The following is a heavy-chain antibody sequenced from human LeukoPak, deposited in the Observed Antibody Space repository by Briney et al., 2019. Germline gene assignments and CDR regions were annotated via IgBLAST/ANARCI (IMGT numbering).Heavy chain of an antibody. J-gene: IGHJ3*02. CDR3: ARDYYDSSGGGAFDI. Sequence: PSETLSLTCAVSGGSISSGGYYWSWIRQPPGKGLEWIGYIYYSGSTNYNPSPKSRVTISVDTSKNQFSLKLSSVTAADTAVYYCARDYYDSSGGGAFDIWGQGTMVTVSS. CDR2: IYYSGST. CDR1: GGSISSGGYY. V-gene: IGHV4-61*08. D-gene: IGHD3-22*01.